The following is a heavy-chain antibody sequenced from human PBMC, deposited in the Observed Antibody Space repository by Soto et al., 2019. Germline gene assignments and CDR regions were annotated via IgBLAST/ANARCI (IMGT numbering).Heavy chain of an antibody. V-gene: IGHV4-34*01. CDR1: GGSFSGYY. CDR3: ARTPSLGKVSGDFDI. CDR2: INHSGST. J-gene: IGHJ3*02. Sequence: SETLSLTCAVYGGSFSGYYWSWIRQPPGKGLEWIGEINHSGSTNYNPSLKSRVTISVDTSKNQFSLKLSSVTAADTAVYYCARTPSLGKVSGDFDIWGQGTMVTVSS. D-gene: IGHD7-27*01.